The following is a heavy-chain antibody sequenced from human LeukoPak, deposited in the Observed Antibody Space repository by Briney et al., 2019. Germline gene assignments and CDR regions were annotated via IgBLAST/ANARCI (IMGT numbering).Heavy chain of an antibody. D-gene: IGHD6-13*01. CDR2: ISSSYSSN. Sequence: PAGSLTLACAASGFTFSNYKMNWVRQAPGKGLEWDSYISSSYSSNNYSDPVKGRLTIIRASSKNTLFLQMISLRAEDTAAEYCAKDLAPFTSGWYAFDNWGRGILVTVSS. CDR1: GFTFSNYK. CDR3: AKDLAPFTSGWYAFDN. V-gene: IGHV3-48*01. J-gene: IGHJ4*02.